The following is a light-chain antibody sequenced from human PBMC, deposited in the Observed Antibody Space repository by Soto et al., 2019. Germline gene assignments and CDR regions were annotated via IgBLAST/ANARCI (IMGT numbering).Light chain of an antibody. Sequence: EVVLTQSPDALSLSPGERATLSCRASQTISSNYVAWYQQKPGQAPRLLIYSASSRATGIPDRFSGSGSGADFTLTINSLEPEDSAVYYCQQRSNWPSITFGQGTRLEIK. CDR1: QTISSNY. J-gene: IGKJ5*01. V-gene: IGKV3D-20*02. CDR2: SAS. CDR3: QQRSNWPSIT.